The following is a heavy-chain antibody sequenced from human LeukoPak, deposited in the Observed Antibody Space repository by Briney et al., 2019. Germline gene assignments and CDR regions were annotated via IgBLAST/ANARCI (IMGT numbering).Heavy chain of an antibody. D-gene: IGHD6-19*01. CDR1: GFIFKKYW. CDR3: AKPRGAVAGIFPFDY. Sequence: HGESLRLSCAASGFIFKKYWMNWVRQVPGKGLECLANIKEDGSETYYADSVKGRFTISRDNSKNTLYLQMNSLRAEDTAVYYCAKPRGAVAGIFPFDYWGQGTLVTVSS. V-gene: IGHV3-7*01. J-gene: IGHJ4*02. CDR2: IKEDGSET.